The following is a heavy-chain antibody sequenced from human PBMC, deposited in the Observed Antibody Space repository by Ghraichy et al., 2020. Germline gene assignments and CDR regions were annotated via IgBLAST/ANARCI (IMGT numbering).Heavy chain of an antibody. D-gene: IGHD3-10*01. Sequence: SETLSLTCTVSGGSISSGGYYWSWIRQHPGKGLEWIGYIYYSGSTYYNPSLKSRVTISVDTSKNQFSLKLSSVTAADTAVYYCARDQGEGDSYYDAFDICGQGTMVTVSS. V-gene: IGHV4-31*03. J-gene: IGHJ3*02. CDR2: IYYSGST. CDR1: GGSISSGGYY. CDR3: ARDQGEGDSYYDAFDI.